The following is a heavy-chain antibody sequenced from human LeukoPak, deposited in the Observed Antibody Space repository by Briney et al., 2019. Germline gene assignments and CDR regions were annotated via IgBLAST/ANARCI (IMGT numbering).Heavy chain of an antibody. D-gene: IGHD5-18*01. V-gene: IGHV3-11*01. CDR2: ISSSGSTI. J-gene: IGHJ4*02. CDR3: ASPYSHGSNLPFDY. CDR1: GFTFSDYY. Sequence: GGSLRLSCAASGFTFSDYYMSWIRQAPGKGLEWVSYISSSGSTIYYADSVKGRFTISRDNAKNSLYLQMNSLRAEDTAVYYCASPYSHGSNLPFDYWGQGTLVTVSS.